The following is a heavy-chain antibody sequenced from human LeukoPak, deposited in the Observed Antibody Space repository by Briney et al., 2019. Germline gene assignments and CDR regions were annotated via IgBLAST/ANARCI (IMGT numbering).Heavy chain of an antibody. J-gene: IGHJ4*02. CDR1: GFAFSNHA. D-gene: IGHD6-19*01. V-gene: IGHV3-30*18. Sequence: GGSLRLSCTASGFAFSNHAMHWVRQAPGKGLEWVAVISYDGRNSYYADSVKGRFTISRDNSKNTLYLQMKSLRAEDTAVYHCAKDRVEGKKWLAQFDYWGQGALVTVSS. CDR2: ISYDGRNS. CDR3: AKDRVEGKKWLAQFDY.